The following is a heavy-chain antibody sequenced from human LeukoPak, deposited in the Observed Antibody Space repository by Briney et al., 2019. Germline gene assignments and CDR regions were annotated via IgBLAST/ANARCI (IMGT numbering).Heavy chain of an antibody. Sequence: GGSLRLSCAASGFTVSSNYMSWVRQAPGKGLEWVSVIYSGGSTFYADSVKGRFTISRDGLKYTLYLQMNSLRAEDTAVYYCARGCSGGDCYPDYWGQGTLVTVSS. CDR1: GFTVSSNY. V-gene: IGHV3-53*01. CDR2: IYSGGST. J-gene: IGHJ4*02. D-gene: IGHD2-21*02. CDR3: ARGCSGGDCYPDY.